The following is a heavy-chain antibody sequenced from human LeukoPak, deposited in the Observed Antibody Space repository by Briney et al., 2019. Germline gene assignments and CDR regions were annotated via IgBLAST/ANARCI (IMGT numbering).Heavy chain of an antibody. CDR1: GFSLSSYA. V-gene: IGHV3-23*01. D-gene: IGHD2-8*02. J-gene: IGHJ4*02. Sequence: GGSLRLSCTVSGFSLSSYALSWVRRAPGKGLEWVSATSSSDAGKYYADSVRGRFTISRDNSRNTMYLQMNSLRVEDAAVYYCATYRQVLLPFESWGQGTLVTVSS. CDR3: ATYRQVLLPFES. CDR2: TSSSDAGK.